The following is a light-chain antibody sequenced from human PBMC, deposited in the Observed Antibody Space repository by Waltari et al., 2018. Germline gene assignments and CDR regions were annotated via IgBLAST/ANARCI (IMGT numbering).Light chain of an antibody. CDR3: QQYNNWPYT. V-gene: IGKV3-15*01. CDR1: QSVSSN. Sequence: EIVMTQSPATLSVSPGERATLSCRARQSVSSNLAWYQQKPGQAPRLLIYGAATRATGIPARFSGSGYGTDFTLTISSLQSEDFAVYYCQQYNNWPYTFGQGTKLEIK. CDR2: GAA. J-gene: IGKJ2*01.